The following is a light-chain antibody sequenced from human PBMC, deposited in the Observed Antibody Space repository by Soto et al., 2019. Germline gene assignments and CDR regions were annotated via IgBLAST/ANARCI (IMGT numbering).Light chain of an antibody. CDR3: GADHDSGSNVV. V-gene: IGLV9-49*02. J-gene: IGLJ2*01. Sequence: QSVLTQPPSASASLGAPVTLTCTLSSGYSDYKVDWYQQRPGKGPRFVMRVGTGGIVGSKGDGIPDRFSVMGSGLNRSLTIENIQEEDESDYHCGADHDSGSNVVFGGGTKVTVL. CDR1: SGYSDYK. CDR2: VGTGGIVG.